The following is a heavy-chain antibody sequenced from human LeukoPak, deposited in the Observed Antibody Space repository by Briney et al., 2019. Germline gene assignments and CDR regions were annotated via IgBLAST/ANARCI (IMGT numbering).Heavy chain of an antibody. Sequence: SETLSLTCAVYGGSFSGYYWSWVRQPPGKGLEWIGEINHSGSTNYNPSLKSRATISVDTSKNQFSLKLSSVTAADTAVYYCARVLSWFDPWGQGTLVTVSS. V-gene: IGHV4-34*01. CDR3: ARVLSWFDP. D-gene: IGHD3-10*01. J-gene: IGHJ5*02. CDR1: GGSFSGYY. CDR2: INHSGST.